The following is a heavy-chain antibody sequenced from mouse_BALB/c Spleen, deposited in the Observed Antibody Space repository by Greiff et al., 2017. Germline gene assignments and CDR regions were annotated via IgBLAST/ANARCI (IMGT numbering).Heavy chain of an antibody. D-gene: IGHD2-3*01. Sequence: QVQLQQSGAELVKPGASVKISCKASGYAFSSSWLNWVKQRPGQGLEWIGRIYPGDGDTNYNGKFKGKATLTADKSSSTAYMQLSSLTSVDSAVYFCAREGYFNAMDYWGQGTSVTVSS. V-gene: IGHV1-82*01. J-gene: IGHJ4*01. CDR1: GYAFSSSW. CDR2: IYPGDGDT. CDR3: AREGYFNAMDY.